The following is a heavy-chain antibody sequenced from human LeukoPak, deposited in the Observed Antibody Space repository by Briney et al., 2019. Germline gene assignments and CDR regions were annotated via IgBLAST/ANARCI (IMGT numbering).Heavy chain of an antibody. D-gene: IGHD6-13*01. CDR3: ARDSGYGSSWSDY. CDR1: GYTFTGYY. Sequence: ASVKVSCKSSGYTFTGYYMHWVRQAPGQGLEWMGWINPNSGGTNYAQKFQGRVTMTRDTSISTAYMELSRLGSGDTALYYCARDSGYGSSWSDYWGQGTLVTVSS. J-gene: IGHJ4*02. V-gene: IGHV1-2*02. CDR2: INPNSGGT.